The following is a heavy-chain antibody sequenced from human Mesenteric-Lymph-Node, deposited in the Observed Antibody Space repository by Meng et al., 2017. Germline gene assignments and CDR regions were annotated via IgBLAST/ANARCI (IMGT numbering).Heavy chain of an antibody. Sequence: SETLSLTCTVSGGSISSYYWSWIRQPPGKGLEWIGYIYYSGSTNYNPSLKGRVTISVDTSKNQFSLKLSSVTAADTAVYYCARDGSSLLYGEAYYFDYWGQGTLVTVSS. CDR3: ARDGSSLLYGEAYYFDY. D-gene: IGHD4-17*01. CDR1: GGSISSYY. J-gene: IGHJ4*02. V-gene: IGHV4-59*01. CDR2: IYYSGST.